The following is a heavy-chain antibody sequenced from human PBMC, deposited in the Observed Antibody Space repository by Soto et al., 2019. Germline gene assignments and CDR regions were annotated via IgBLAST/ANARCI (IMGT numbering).Heavy chain of an antibody. V-gene: IGHV4-34*01. CDR2: INHSGST. D-gene: IGHD6-19*01. J-gene: IGHJ5*02. Sequence: PSETLSLTCAVYGGSFSGYYWSWIRKPPGKGLEWIGEINHSGSTNYNPSLKSRVTISVDTSKNQFSLKLSSVTAADTAVYYCARGEAVAGIAWFDPWGQGTLVTVSS. CDR1: GGSFSGYY. CDR3: ARGEAVAGIAWFDP.